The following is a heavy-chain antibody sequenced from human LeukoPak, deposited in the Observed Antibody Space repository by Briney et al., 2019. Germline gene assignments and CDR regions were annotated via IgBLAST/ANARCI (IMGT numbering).Heavy chain of an antibody. CDR2: IYHSGNT. CDR3: ARVPKYSGHVPYYHYGMDV. V-gene: IGHV4-39*07. CDR1: GGSISSSSYY. D-gene: IGHD5-12*01. Sequence: SETLSLTCTVSGGSISSSSYYWGWIRQPPGKGLEWIGSIYHSGNTYYNPSLKSRVTMSVDTSKNQFSLKLSSVTAADTAVYYCARVPKYSGHVPYYHYGMDVWGQGTTVTVSS. J-gene: IGHJ6*02.